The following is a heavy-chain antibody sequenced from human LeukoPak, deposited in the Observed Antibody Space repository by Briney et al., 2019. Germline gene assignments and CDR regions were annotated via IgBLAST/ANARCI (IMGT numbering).Heavy chain of an antibody. J-gene: IGHJ6*03. Sequence: SETLSITRTVSGGSISSHYWSWIRQRPGKGLEWSVYIYYCGSNHYNPSLKSRVTISVDTSKNQFSLRLSSVTAADTAVYYCARAHYYDSNGSNWDYYYYYYYMDVWGKGTTVTVSS. D-gene: IGHD3-22*01. CDR3: ARAHYYDSNGSNWDYYYYYYYMDV. CDR2: IYYCGSN. CDR1: GGSISSHY. V-gene: IGHV4-59*11.